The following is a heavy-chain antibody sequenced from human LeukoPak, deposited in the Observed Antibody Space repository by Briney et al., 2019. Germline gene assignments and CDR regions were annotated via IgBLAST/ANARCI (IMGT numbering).Heavy chain of an antibody. V-gene: IGHV3-30*04. Sequence: GGSLRLSCAASGFTFSSYAMHWVRQAPGKGLEWVAVISYDGSNKYYADSVKGRFTISRDNSKNTLYLQMNSLRSEDTAVYYCARDIEDVEGSGYYGYWGQGTLVTVSS. CDR3: ARDIEDVEGSGYYGY. D-gene: IGHD3-22*01. CDR1: GFTFSSYA. J-gene: IGHJ4*02. CDR2: ISYDGSNK.